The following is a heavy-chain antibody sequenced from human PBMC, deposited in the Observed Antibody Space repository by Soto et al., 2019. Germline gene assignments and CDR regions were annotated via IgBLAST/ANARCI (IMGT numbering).Heavy chain of an antibody. Sequence: QVQLVESGGGVVQPGRSLRLSCGASGFTFNNHAMHWVRQAPGKGLEWVAVISYDGRNKYYADSVKGRFTISRDNSKNTLYLQTNSVRADDTAVYYCARSRGYSNYYYYGMDVWGQGTTVTVSS. J-gene: IGHJ6*02. CDR2: ISYDGRNK. CDR3: ARSRGYSNYYYYGMDV. V-gene: IGHV3-30*04. D-gene: IGHD1-1*01. CDR1: GFTFNNHA.